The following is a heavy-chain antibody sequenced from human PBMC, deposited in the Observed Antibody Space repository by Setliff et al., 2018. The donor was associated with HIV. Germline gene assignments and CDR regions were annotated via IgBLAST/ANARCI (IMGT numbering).Heavy chain of an antibody. Sequence: RASVKVSCKASGYTFTSYGINWVRQAPGQRPEWMARINAGNGNREYSPKFQGRVTITADTSASTMYMELSSLRSEDTAVYYCARVGNNRLQFFDHWGQGTLVTVSS. CDR1: GYTFTSYG. V-gene: IGHV1-3*01. J-gene: IGHJ4*02. CDR3: ARVGNNRLQFFDH. CDR2: INAGNGNR. D-gene: IGHD5-12*01.